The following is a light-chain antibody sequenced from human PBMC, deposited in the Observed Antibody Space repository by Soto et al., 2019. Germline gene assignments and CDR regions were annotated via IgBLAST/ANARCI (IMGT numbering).Light chain of an antibody. CDR1: DSDIGSNT. CDR3: ATWDDSLIAYV. V-gene: IGLV1-44*01. CDR2: SDY. J-gene: IGLJ1*01. Sequence: QSVLTQPPSASGTPGQRVTISCSGSDSDIGSNTVNWYQHLPGTAPRLLIYSDYQRPSGVPDRFSGSKSGTSASLAISGLQSEDEADYYCATWDDSLIAYVFGTGTPLTVL.